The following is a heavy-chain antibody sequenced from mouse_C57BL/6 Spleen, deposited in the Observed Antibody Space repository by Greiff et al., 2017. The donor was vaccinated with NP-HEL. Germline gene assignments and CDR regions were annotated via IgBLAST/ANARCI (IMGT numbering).Heavy chain of an antibody. J-gene: IGHJ1*03. CDR1: GFSLTSYG. CDR2: IWRGGST. Sequence: VKLMESGPGLVQPSQSLSITCTVSGFSLTSYGVHWVRQSPGKGLEWLGVIWRGGSTDYNAAFMSRLSITKDNSKSQVFFKMNSLQADDTAIYYCAKNYYGSSPGWYFDVWGTGTTVTVSS. D-gene: IGHD1-1*01. V-gene: IGHV2-5*01. CDR3: AKNYYGSSPGWYFDV.